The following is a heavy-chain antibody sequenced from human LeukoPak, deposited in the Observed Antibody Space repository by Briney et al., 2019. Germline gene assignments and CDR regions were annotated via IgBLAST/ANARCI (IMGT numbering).Heavy chain of an antibody. J-gene: IGHJ4*02. Sequence: SETLSLTCTVSGGSLCSSSYFWGWSRRPPGKGLGWYGSIYYSGSTYYNPSLQSRLPISVDTSKNQFALKLRSVTAPDTAVYYCARLYERYCGGDCYPFDYWGQGTLVTVSS. D-gene: IGHD2-21*02. CDR3: ARLYERYCGGDCYPFDY. CDR1: GGSLCSSSYF. CDR2: IYYSGST. V-gene: IGHV4-39*01.